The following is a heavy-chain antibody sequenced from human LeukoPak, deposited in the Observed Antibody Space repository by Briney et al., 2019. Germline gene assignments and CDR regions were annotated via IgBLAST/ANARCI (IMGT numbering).Heavy chain of an antibody. Sequence: PGRSLRLSCAASGFTFDDYAMHWVRQAPEKGLEWVSGISWNSGSIGYADSVKGRFTISRDNAKNSLYLQMNSLRAEDTALYYCAKGDPMVRGVDYWGQGTLVTVSS. CDR1: GFTFDDYA. D-gene: IGHD3-10*01. J-gene: IGHJ4*02. CDR2: ISWNSGSI. CDR3: AKGDPMVRGVDY. V-gene: IGHV3-9*01.